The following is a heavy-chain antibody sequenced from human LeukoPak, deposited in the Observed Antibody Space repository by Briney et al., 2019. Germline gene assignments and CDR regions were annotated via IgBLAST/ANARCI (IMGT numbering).Heavy chain of an antibody. CDR3: ARDRTYSSGWYGPYYYYYGMDV. CDR1: GYTFIGYY. CDR2: INPNSGGT. V-gene: IGHV1-2*04. J-gene: IGHJ6*02. Sequence: ASVKVSCKASGYTFIGYYMHWVRQAPGQGLEWMGWINPNSGGTNYAQKFQGWVTMTRDTSISTAYMELSRLRSDDTAVYYCARDRTYSSGWYGPYYYYYGMDVWGQGTTVTASS. D-gene: IGHD6-19*01.